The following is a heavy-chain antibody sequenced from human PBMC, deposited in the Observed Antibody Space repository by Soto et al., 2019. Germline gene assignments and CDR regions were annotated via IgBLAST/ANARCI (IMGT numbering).Heavy chain of an antibody. CDR3: AKTTVVTGLYYYYYGMDF. J-gene: IGHJ6*02. Sequence: VASVKVSCKASGGTFSSYAISWVRQAPGQGLEWMGGIIPIFGTANYAQKFQGRVTITADKSTSTAYMELSSLRSEDTAVYYCAKTTVVTGLYYYYYGMDFWGQGTTVIISS. CDR1: GGTFSSYA. V-gene: IGHV1-69*06. CDR2: IIPIFGTA. D-gene: IGHD4-17*01.